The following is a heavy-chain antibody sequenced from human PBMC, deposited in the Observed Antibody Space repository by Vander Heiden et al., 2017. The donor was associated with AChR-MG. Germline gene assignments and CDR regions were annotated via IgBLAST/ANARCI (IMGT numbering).Heavy chain of an antibody. CDR2: ISGRGGST. CDR3: AKAPGRAAVPFDY. Sequence: EVQLLESGGDLAQPGGSLRISCAASGFTFSSSAMTWVRQATGKGLEWVSRISGRGGSTDYADSVKGRFTISRDNSKNTLYLQMNSLRAEDTAVYYCAKAPGRAAVPFDYWGQGTLVTVAS. D-gene: IGHD1-1*01. V-gene: IGHV3-23*01. CDR1: GFTFSSSA. J-gene: IGHJ4*02.